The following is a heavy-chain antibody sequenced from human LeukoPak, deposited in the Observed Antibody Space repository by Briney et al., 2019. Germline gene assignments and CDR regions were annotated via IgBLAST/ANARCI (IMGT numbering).Heavy chain of an antibody. V-gene: IGHV3-48*02. J-gene: IGHJ4*02. CDR2: VSSSGSTI. CDR1: GFTFSYYS. D-gene: IGHD6-13*01. Sequence: SGGSLRLSCAASGFTFSYYSINRVRQAPGKGLEWVSSVSSSGSTIYYADSVKGRFSMSRDNAKNSVYLQMTSLRDEDTAVYYCARGRGISNYFDYWGQGTLVTVSS. CDR3: ARGRGISNYFDY.